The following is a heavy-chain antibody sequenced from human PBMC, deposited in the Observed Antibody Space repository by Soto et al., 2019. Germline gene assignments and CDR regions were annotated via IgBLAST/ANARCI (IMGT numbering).Heavy chain of an antibody. V-gene: IGHV4-34*01. D-gene: IGHD6-6*01. CDR1: GGSFSGYY. J-gene: IGHJ4*02. Sequence: QVQLQQWGAGLLKPSETLSLTCAVYGGSFSGYYWSWIRQPPGKGLEWIGEINHSGSTNYNPSPKSRVTIAVDTSKNQFSLKLSSVTAADTGVYYCAREGGKGAARPPDYWGQGTLVTVSS. CDR2: INHSGST. CDR3: AREGGKGAARPPDY.